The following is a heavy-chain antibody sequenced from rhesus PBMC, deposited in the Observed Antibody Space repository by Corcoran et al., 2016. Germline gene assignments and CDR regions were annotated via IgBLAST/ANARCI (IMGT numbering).Heavy chain of an antibody. CDR2: ISYSGST. D-gene: IGHD6-43*01. V-gene: IGHV4-122*02. J-gene: IGHJ4*01. Sequence: QVQLQESGPGLVKPSETLSLTCAVSGGSISSSYYYWSWIRQAPGRGLEWIGYISYSGSTTYNPSLKSRVTISRDTSKNQFSLKLSSVTAADTAVYFCARGIAGAFNYWGQGVLVTVSS. CDR3: ARGIAGAFNY. CDR1: GGSISSSYYY.